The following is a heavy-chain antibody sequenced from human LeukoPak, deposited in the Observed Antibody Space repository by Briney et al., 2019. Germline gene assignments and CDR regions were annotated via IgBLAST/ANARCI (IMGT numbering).Heavy chain of an antibody. CDR3: AINSNTAFGP. J-gene: IGHJ5*02. Sequence: GGSLRLSCAASRFTFSNYAMSWVRQAPGKGLEWVPAIGGNGGSTYYADSVKGRFTISRDNSKDTLYLQMNSLRAEDTAVYYCAINSNTAFGPWGQGTLVTVSS. D-gene: IGHD2/OR15-2a*01. CDR2: IGGNGGST. CDR1: RFTFSNYA. V-gene: IGHV3-23*01.